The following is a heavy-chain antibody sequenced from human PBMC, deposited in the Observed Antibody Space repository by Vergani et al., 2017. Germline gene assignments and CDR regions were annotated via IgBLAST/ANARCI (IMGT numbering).Heavy chain of an antibody. Sequence: QVQLVESGGGVVQPGKSLRLSCAASGFSFSSYGMHWVRQAPGKGLEWVAVISYDGSNKYYADAVKGRFTVSRDNSKDILYLQMDSLRSEDTALYYCAKYLLDSTDGLPDSWGPGTLVIVSS. D-gene: IGHD3-9*01. J-gene: IGHJ4*02. V-gene: IGHV3-30*18. CDR2: ISYDGSNK. CDR3: AKYLLDSTDGLPDS. CDR1: GFSFSSYG.